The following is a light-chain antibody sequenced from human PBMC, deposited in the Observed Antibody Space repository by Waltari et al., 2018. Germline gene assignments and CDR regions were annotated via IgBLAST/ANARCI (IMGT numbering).Light chain of an antibody. CDR1: QGISSY. J-gene: IGKJ1*01. CDR3: QQYYTVRT. Sequence: AIRMTQSPSSFSASTGARVSITFRASQGISSYLAWYQQQPGKAAKPLIYAESTLQSGVPSRFSGSGSGTDFTLTISCLQSEDFATYYCQQYYTVRTFGQGTKVEIK. V-gene: IGKV1-8*01. CDR2: AES.